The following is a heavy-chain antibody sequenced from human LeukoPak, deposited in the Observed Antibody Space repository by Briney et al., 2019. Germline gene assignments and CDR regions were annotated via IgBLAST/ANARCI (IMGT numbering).Heavy chain of an antibody. CDR2: ISGSGAST. CDR1: GLTFSSHW. J-gene: IGHJ1*01. CDR3: AKDPAVANTARRFQH. V-gene: IGHV3-23*01. D-gene: IGHD6-19*01. Sequence: GGSLRLSCAASGLTFSSHWMHWVRQAPGKGLEWVSAISGSGASTYYADSVKGRFTISRDNSKNTLYLQMNSLRAEDTAVYYCAKDPAVANTARRFQHWGQGTLVTVTS.